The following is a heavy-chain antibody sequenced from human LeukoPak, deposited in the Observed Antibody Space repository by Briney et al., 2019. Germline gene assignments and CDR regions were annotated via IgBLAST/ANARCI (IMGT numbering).Heavy chain of an antibody. D-gene: IGHD3-10*01. Sequence: GGSLRLSCAASGFTFSSYGMHWVRQAPGKGLEWVAVIWYDGSNKYYADSVKGRFTISRDNSKNTLYLQMNSLRAEDTALYYCARGSGNYYTRFDYWGQGTLVTVSS. CDR1: GFTFSSYG. J-gene: IGHJ4*02. V-gene: IGHV3-33*01. CDR3: ARGSGNYYTRFDY. CDR2: IWYDGSNK.